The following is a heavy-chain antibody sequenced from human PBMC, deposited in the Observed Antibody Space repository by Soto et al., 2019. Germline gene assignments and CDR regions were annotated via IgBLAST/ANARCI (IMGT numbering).Heavy chain of an antibody. CDR1: GFTFGDYA. Sequence: SLRLSCTASGFTFGDYAMSWFRQAPGKGLEWVGFIRSKAYGGTTEYAASAKGRFTISRDDSKSIAYLQMNSLKTEDTAVYYCTRYGSGWYYYGMDVWGQGTTVTVSS. CDR2: IRSKAYGGTT. CDR3: TRYGSGWYYYGMDV. D-gene: IGHD6-19*01. V-gene: IGHV3-49*03. J-gene: IGHJ6*02.